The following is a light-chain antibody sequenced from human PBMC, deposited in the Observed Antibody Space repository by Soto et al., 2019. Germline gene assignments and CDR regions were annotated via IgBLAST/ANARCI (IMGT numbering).Light chain of an antibody. CDR3: GSLDSSLSAYV. CDR1: SSNIGGNS. V-gene: IGLV1-51*01. Sequence: QSVLMQPPSVSAAPGQKDTISCSGSSSNIGGNSLSWYQQLPGIAPNLIAYDDDKRPSGIPVRFSGSKSGVSATMGMIRFQTGDEADYYCGSLDSSLSAYVFATGTKV. J-gene: IGLJ1*01. CDR2: DDD.